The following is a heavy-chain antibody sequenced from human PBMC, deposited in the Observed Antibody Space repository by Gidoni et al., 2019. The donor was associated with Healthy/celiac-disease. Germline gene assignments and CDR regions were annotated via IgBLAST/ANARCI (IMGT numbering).Heavy chain of an antibody. CDR2: INHSGST. CDR1: GGSFSGYY. D-gene: IGHD1-26*01. CDR3: ALNEWELPTDY. V-gene: IGHV4-34*01. J-gene: IGHJ4*02. Sequence: QVQLQQWGAGLLKPSETLSLTCAVYGGSFSGYYWSWIRQPPGKGLEWIGEINHSGSTNYNPSLKSRVTISVDTSKNQFSLKLSSVTAADTAVYYCALNEWELPTDYWGQGTLVTVSS.